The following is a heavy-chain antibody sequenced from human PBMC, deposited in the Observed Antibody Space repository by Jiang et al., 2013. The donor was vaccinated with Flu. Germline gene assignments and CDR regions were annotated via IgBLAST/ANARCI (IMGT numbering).Heavy chain of an antibody. D-gene: IGHD2-8*01. CDR1: GDSVSSNSAA. V-gene: IGHV6-1*01. Sequence: SLTCAISGDSVSSNSAAWNWIRQSPSRGLEWLGRTYYRSKWYNDYAVSVKSRITINPDTSKNQFSLQLNSVTPEDTAVYYCAREGHKVFPIPSDAFDIWGQGTMVTVSS. J-gene: IGHJ3*02. CDR2: TYYRSKWYN. CDR3: AREGHKVFPIPSDAFDI.